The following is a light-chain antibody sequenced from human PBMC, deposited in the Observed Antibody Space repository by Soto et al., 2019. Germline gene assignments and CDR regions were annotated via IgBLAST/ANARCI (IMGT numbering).Light chain of an antibody. CDR3: SSYASSSTLV. Sequence: QSALTQPPSVSWPPGQSVSIACTGTSSDVGSYNRVSWYQQSPGTAPKLTIYEVSNRPSGVPDRFSGSKSGNTASLTISGLQADDEADYYCSSYASSSTLVFCGGTKLTVL. CDR2: EVS. V-gene: IGLV2-18*02. J-gene: IGLJ2*01. CDR1: SSDVGSYNR.